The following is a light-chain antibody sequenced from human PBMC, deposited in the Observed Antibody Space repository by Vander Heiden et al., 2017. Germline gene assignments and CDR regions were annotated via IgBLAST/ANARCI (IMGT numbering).Light chain of an antibody. V-gene: IGLV1-44*01. CDR1: TSNIGGNA. J-gene: IGLJ2*01. Sequence: HSVLTQPPSASGPPGQRIPISCSGSTSNIGGNAVYWFQQLPGTDPKVLIYSNNRRPSGVPDRFSGSKSGTSASLAISGIQSEDEAHYYWAAWDDSLNGHVVFGGGTKLTVL. CDR3: AAWDDSLNGHVV. CDR2: SNN.